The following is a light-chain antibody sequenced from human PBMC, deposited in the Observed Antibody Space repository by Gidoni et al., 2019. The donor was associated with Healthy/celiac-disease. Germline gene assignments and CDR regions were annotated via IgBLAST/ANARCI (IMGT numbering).Light chain of an antibody. J-gene: IGKJ4*01. Sequence: DIVLTQSPLSLPATPGEPASISCRSSQSLLHSNGYNYLDWYLQKPGQSPQLLIYLGSNRASGVPDRFSVSGSGTDFTLKISRVEAEDFGVYYCMQALQTPLFGGGTKVEIK. CDR2: LGS. CDR3: MQALQTPL. CDR1: QSLLHSNGYNY. V-gene: IGKV2-28*01.